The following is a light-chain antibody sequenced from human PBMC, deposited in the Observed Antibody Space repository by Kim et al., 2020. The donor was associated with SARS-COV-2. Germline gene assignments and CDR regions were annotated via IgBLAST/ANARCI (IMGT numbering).Light chain of an antibody. CDR2: GKN. CDR3: NSRDSRANLVV. J-gene: IGLJ2*01. Sequence: SSELTQDPAVSVALGQTVRITCQGDSLRRYYASWYQQKPGQAPVLVIYGKNNRPSGIPDRFSGSSSGNTASLTITGAQAEDEADYYRNSRDSRANLVVFG. CDR1: SLRRYY. V-gene: IGLV3-19*01.